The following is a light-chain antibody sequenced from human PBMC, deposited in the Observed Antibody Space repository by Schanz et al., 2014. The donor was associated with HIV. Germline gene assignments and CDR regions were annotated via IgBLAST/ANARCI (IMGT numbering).Light chain of an antibody. V-gene: IGKV3-15*01. CDR1: QSISSN. Sequence: ERVMTQSPVTLSVSPGESATLSCRASQSISSNLAWYQQKPGQAPRLLIYAASTRATGVPARFSGSGSGTDFTLTISSLEPEDFAVYYCQQYGSSPRYTFGQGTKLEIK. CDR2: AAS. CDR3: QQYGSSPRYT. J-gene: IGKJ2*01.